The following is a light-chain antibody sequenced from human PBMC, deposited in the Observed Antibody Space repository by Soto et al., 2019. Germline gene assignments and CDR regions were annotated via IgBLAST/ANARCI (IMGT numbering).Light chain of an antibody. CDR3: QQLNSYPF. CDR2: AAS. Sequence: IQLTQSPSFLSASVGDRVTITCRASQGISSYLAWYQQKPGKAPKLLIYAASTLQSGVPSRFSGSGSGTDFTLTISSLQPEDFATYYCQQLNSYPFFGGGTKVEIK. CDR1: QGISSY. V-gene: IGKV1-9*01. J-gene: IGKJ4*01.